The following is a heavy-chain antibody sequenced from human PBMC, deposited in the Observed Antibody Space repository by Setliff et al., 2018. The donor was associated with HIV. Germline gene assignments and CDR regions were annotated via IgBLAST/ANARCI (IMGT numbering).Heavy chain of an antibody. J-gene: IGHJ3*01. CDR1: GGSISSSY. Sequence: PSETLSLTCTVSGGSISSSYWTWTRQPPGKGLEWIGSVYYSGSVNCNPSLKSRVTMSVDTSKNQFTLNLNSVTAADTAVYYCARHRGSYLDPLDVWGRGTMVTVSS. D-gene: IGHD1-26*01. V-gene: IGHV4-59*04. CDR2: VYYSGSV. CDR3: ARHRGSYLDPLDV.